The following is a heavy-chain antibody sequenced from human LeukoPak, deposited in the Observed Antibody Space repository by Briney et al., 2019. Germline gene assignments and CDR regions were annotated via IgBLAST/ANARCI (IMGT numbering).Heavy chain of an antibody. Sequence: AGSLRFSCAASGFTFSSYSMNWVRQAPGQGLEWVSSISSSSSYLYYADPVKGSFTISRDNAKNSLYLQMNSLKAEDTAVYYGARDAYGGYGMLCYYGMDVWGKGTTVTVSS. V-gene: IGHV3-21*01. J-gene: IGHJ6*04. D-gene: IGHD4-17*01. CDR3: ARDAYGGYGMLCYYGMDV. CDR1: GFTFSSYS. CDR2: ISSSSSYL.